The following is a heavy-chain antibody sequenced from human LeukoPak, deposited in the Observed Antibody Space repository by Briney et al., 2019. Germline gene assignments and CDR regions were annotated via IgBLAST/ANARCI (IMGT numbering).Heavy chain of an antibody. CDR3: AKSADEFGDYEEVGSLDY. V-gene: IGHV3-30*18. J-gene: IGHJ4*02. CDR1: GFTFRRFG. D-gene: IGHD4-17*01. CDR2: LSYDGSDK. Sequence: GGSLRLSCAASGFTFRRFGMHWVRQAPGKGLEWVAVLSYDGSDKYYGGSVKGRFIISRDNSKNTLYLQKNSLRAEDTAIYFCAKSADEFGDYEEVGSLDYWGQGTLVTVSS.